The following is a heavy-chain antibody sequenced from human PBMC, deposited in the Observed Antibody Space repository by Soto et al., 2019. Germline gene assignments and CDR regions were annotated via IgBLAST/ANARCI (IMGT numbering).Heavy chain of an antibody. CDR2: IKSKSDGGTT. J-gene: IGHJ4*02. V-gene: IGHV3-15*01. CDR1: VVAFRIAW. D-gene: IGHD7-27*01. CDR3: TTDAGDWPHYDY. Sequence: RLSGADSVVAFRIAWMGWGLQAPGKGLEWVGRIKSKSDGGTTDFAAPVKGRFSISRDDSTSTVFLQMNSLKTEDTAVYYCTTDAGDWPHYDYWGQGTQVTVSS.